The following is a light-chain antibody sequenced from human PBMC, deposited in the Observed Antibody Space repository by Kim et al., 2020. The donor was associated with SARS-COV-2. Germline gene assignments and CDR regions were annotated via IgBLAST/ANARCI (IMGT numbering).Light chain of an antibody. Sequence: ASSKLTCTPSSRHSSYDSSWHQQQPEKGPRYLMKLNNDGSHSKGDGLPDRFSGSSSGDERYLTISSLQSEDEADYYCQTWGTGIRVFGTGTKVTVL. CDR3: QTWGTGIRV. V-gene: IGLV4-69*01. CDR2: LNNDGSH. CDR1: SRHSSYD. J-gene: IGLJ1*01.